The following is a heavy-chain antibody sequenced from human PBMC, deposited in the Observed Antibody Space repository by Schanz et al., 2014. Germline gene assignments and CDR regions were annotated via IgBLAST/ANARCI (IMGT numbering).Heavy chain of an antibody. D-gene: IGHD4-17*01. J-gene: IGHJ4*02. Sequence: QVQLVQSGSELQEPGASVQVSCKASGYSFTSYSMNWVRQAPGQGLEWMGRINPNSGGTNYAQKFQGRVTMTRDTSISTAYMELSSLRSDDTAVYYCARELRLEYYFDYWGQGTQVTVSS. CDR1: GYSFTSYS. V-gene: IGHV1-2*02. CDR3: ARELRLEYYFDY. CDR2: INPNSGGT.